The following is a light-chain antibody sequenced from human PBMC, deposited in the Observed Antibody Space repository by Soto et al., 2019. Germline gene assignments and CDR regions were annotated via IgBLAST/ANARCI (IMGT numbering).Light chain of an antibody. J-gene: IGLJ1*01. Sequence: QSVLTQPPSVSGSPGQSVTISCTGTSSDVGGYNRVSWYQQPPDTAPKVMIYEVSNRPSGVPDRFSGSKSGNTASLTISGLQADYEADYYCCSFKNSSTHVFGAGTEVTDL. CDR1: SSDVGGYNR. CDR3: CSFKNSSTHV. V-gene: IGLV2-18*02. CDR2: EVS.